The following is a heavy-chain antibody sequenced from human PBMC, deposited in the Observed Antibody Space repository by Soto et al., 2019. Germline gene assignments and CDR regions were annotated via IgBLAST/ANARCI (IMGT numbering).Heavy chain of an antibody. CDR3: AREPIAARFYYYGMDV. CDR2: ISYDGSNK. J-gene: IGHJ6*02. D-gene: IGHD6-6*01. V-gene: IGHV3-30-3*01. Sequence: ESGGGVVQPGRSLRLSCAASGFTFSSYAMHWVRQAPGKGLEWVAVISYDGSNKYYADSVKGRFTISRDNSKNTLYLQMNSLRAEDTAVYYCAREPIAARFYYYGMDVWGQGTTVTVSS. CDR1: GFTFSSYA.